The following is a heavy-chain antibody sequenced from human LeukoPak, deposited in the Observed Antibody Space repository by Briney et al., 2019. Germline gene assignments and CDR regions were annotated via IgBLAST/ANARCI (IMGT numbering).Heavy chain of an antibody. CDR3: ARDPIGSRWPYYFDY. CDR2: INAGNGNT. D-gene: IGHD6-13*01. J-gene: IGHJ4*02. V-gene: IGHV1-3*01. Sequence: ASVKVSCKASGYAFTTYALHWVRQAPGQRLEWMGWINAGNGNTKYSQKFQARVTVTRDTSASTAYMELSSLRSEDTAVYYCARDPIGSRWPYYFDYWGQGTLVTVSS. CDR1: GYAFTTYA.